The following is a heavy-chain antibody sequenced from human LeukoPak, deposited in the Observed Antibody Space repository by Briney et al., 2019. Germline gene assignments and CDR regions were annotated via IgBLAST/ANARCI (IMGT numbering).Heavy chain of an antibody. J-gene: IGHJ4*02. CDR2: IKEDGSEK. CDR1: GFTFSSYA. D-gene: IGHD1-26*01. V-gene: IGHV3-7*01. CDR3: VRGGYQFEY. Sequence: GGSLRLSCAASGFTFSSYAMSWVRQAPGKGLGWVANIKEDGSEKYYVDSVKGRFTISRDNAKNSLYLQMNSLRVEDSAVYCCVRGGYQFEYWGQGTLVTVSS.